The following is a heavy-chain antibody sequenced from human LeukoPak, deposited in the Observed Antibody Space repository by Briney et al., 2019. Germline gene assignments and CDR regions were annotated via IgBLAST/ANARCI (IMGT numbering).Heavy chain of an antibody. CDR1: GFTFSSYG. CDR2: IWYDGSNK. D-gene: IGHD2-15*01. CDR3: ARDRGKIGYCSGGSCNPGAY. Sequence: QPGGSLRLSCAASGFTFSSYGMHWVRQAPGKGLEWVAVIWYDGSNKYYADSVKGRFTISRDNSKNTLYLQMNSLRAEDTAVYYCARDRGKIGYCSGGSCNPGAYWGQGTLVTVSS. J-gene: IGHJ4*02. V-gene: IGHV3-33*08.